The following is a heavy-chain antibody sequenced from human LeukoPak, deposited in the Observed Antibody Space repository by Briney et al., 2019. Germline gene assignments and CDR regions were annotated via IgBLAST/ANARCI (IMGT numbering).Heavy chain of an antibody. CDR2: INTGKGNS. J-gene: IGHJ1*01. CDR3: ARVPFDDASGHYYPH. CDR1: GYTFTNYG. D-gene: IGHD3-22*01. Sequence: ASVKVSCKTSGYTFTNYGMHWVRQAPRQSPEWMGWINTGKGNSKSSQKFQDRVTLTRDTSASTAYMELNSLSSEDTAVYYCARVPFDDASGHYYPHWGQGTLVTVSS. V-gene: IGHV1-3*04.